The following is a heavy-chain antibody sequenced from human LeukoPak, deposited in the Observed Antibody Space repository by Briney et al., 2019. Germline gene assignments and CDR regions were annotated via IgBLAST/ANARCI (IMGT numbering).Heavy chain of an antibody. Sequence: GGSLRLSCVASGFTFSDYGIHWVRRAPGRGLEWVAFIRFDGSNKYYPDSVQVRFTISRDNSKNTVYLQMNSLTPEDTAFYYCAKVNSFWFDYWGQGTLVTVSS. J-gene: IGHJ4*02. D-gene: IGHD4-23*01. V-gene: IGHV3-30*02. CDR3: AKVNSFWFDY. CDR1: GFTFSDYG. CDR2: IRFDGSNK.